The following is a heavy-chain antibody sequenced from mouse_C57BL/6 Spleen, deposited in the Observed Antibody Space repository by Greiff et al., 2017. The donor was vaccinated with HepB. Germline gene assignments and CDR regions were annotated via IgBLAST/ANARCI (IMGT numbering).Heavy chain of an antibody. CDR1: GFTFSSYA. CDR2: ISDGGSYT. CDR3: AREGTPAYYGSTYWYFDV. V-gene: IGHV5-4*01. Sequence: EVMLVESGGGLVKPGGSLKLSCAASGFTFSSYAMSWVRQTPEKRLEWVATISDGGSYTYYPDNVKGRFTISRDNAKNNLYLQMSHLKSEDTAMYYSAREGTPAYYGSTYWYFDVWGTGTTVTVSS. J-gene: IGHJ1*03. D-gene: IGHD1-1*01.